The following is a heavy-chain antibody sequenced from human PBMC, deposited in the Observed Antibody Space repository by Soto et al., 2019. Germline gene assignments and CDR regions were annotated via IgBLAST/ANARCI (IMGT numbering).Heavy chain of an antibody. J-gene: IGHJ6*02. CDR2: IWYDGSNK. Sequence: PWGSLRLSWAASGFTFSSYVMHWVRQAPGNGLEWVAVIWYDGSNKYYADSVKGRFTISRDNSKNTLYLQMNSLRAEDTAVYYCARDLGYYGSGSPDYYYYGMDVWGQGTTVTVS. CDR3: ARDLGYYGSGSPDYYYYGMDV. V-gene: IGHV3-33*01. CDR1: GFTFSSYV. D-gene: IGHD3-10*01.